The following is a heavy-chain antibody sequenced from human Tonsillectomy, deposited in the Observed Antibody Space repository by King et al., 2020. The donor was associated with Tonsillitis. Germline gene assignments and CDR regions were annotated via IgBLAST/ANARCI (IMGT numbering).Heavy chain of an antibody. CDR1: GDSVSSNSAA. CDR2: TYYRSKWYN. D-gene: IGHD6-19*01. V-gene: IGHV6-1*01. CDR3: ARGGVEQWLVRLYYFDY. Sequence: VQLQQSGPGLVKPSQTLSLTCAISGDSVSSNSAAWNWIRQSPSRGLEWLGRTYYRSKWYNDYAVSVKSRITINPDTSKNQFSLQLNSVTPEDTAGYYCARGGVEQWLVRLYYFDYWGQGTLVTVSS. J-gene: IGHJ4*02.